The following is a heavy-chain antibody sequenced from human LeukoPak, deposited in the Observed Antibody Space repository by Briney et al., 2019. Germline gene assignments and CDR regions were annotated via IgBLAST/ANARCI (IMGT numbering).Heavy chain of an antibody. Sequence: ASVKVSCKASGYTFTGYGISWVRQAPGQGLEWMGWISAYNGNTNYAQKLQGRVTMTTDTSTSTAYMELRSLRSDDTAVYYCASRGDWNFDYYYYYGMDVWGQGTTVTVSS. CDR1: GYTFTGYG. D-gene: IGHD1-7*01. CDR3: ASRGDWNFDYYYYYGMDV. CDR2: ISAYNGNT. V-gene: IGHV1-18*01. J-gene: IGHJ6*02.